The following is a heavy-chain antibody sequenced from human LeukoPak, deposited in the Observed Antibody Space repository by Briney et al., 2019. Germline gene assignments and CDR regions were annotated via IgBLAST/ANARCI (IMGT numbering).Heavy chain of an antibody. V-gene: IGHV3-30-3*01. CDR2: ISYDGSNI. Sequence: GRSLRLSCAASGFTFSSYAMHWVRQAPGKGLEWVAIISYDGSNIYYADSVKGPFTISRDNSKNTLYLQMNSLRPEDTAVYYCARDANYQLSYYYAMDVWGQGTTVTVSS. CDR1: GFTFSSYA. CDR3: ARDANYQLSYYYAMDV. D-gene: IGHD2-2*01. J-gene: IGHJ6*02.